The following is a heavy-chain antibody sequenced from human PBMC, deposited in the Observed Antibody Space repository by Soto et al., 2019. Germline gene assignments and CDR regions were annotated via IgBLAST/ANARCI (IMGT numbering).Heavy chain of an antibody. CDR1: GFTFSSYA. D-gene: IGHD5-18*01. J-gene: IGHJ4*02. CDR2: ISYDGSNK. V-gene: IGHV3-30*04. Sequence: GGSLRLSCAASGFTFSSYAMHWVRQAPGKGLEWVAVISYDGSNKYYADSVKGRFTISRDNSKNTLYLQMNSLRAEDTAVYYCARDPPRGSYGYDYWGQGPLVTVYS. CDR3: ARDPPRGSYGYDY.